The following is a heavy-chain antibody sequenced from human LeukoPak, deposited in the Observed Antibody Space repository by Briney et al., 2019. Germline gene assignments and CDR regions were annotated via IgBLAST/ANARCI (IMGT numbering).Heavy chain of an antibody. CDR3: ARDTSPSYSGSYHGYFDY. D-gene: IGHD1-26*01. Sequence: SETLSLTCTVSGGSISSYYWSWIRQPAGKGLEWIGRIYTSGSTNYNPSLKSRVTTSVDTSKNQFSLKLSSVTAADTAVYCCARDTSPSYSGSYHGYFDYWGQGTLVTVSS. CDR2: IYTSGST. V-gene: IGHV4-4*07. J-gene: IGHJ4*02. CDR1: GGSISSYY.